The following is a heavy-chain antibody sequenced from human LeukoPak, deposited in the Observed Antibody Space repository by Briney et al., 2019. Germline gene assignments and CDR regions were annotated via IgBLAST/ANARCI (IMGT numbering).Heavy chain of an antibody. CDR3: ARVGLGYDNAFDI. CDR1: GGSISSYY. CDR2: IYTSGST. J-gene: IGHJ3*02. V-gene: IGHV4-4*09. Sequence: SETLSLTCTVSGGSISSYYWSWIRQPPGKGLEWIGYIYTSGSTNYNRSLERRVTISGDTSKNQFSLKLSPVTAADTAVYYCARVGLGYDNAFDIWGQGTMVTVSS. D-gene: IGHD5-12*01.